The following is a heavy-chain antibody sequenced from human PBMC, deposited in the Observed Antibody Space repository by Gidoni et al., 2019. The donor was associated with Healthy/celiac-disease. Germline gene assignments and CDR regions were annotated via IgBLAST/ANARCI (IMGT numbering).Heavy chain of an antibody. J-gene: IGHJ4*02. Sequence: EVQLVESGGGLVKPGGSLRLSCAASGFTFSSYSMNWVRQAPGKGLEWVSAISSSSSYIYYADSVKGRFTISRDNAKNSLYLQMNSLRAEDTAVYYCARHLDGVAADGDYWGQGTLVTVSS. D-gene: IGHD3-3*01. V-gene: IGHV3-21*01. CDR3: ARHLDGVAADGDY. CDR2: ISSSSSYI. CDR1: GFTFSSYS.